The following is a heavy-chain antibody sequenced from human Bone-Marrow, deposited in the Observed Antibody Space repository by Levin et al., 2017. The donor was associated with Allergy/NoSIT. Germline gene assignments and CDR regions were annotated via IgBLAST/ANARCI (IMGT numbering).Heavy chain of an antibody. CDR1: GYTFTSYG. J-gene: IGHJ6*02. V-gene: IGHV1-18*01. CDR2: ISPYSGKT. Sequence: GASVKVSCKTSGYTFTSYGISWVRQAPGRGLEWLGWISPYSGKTNYAEKVQGRVTMTTDTPTSTAYMELRSLRSDDTAVYYCATIVPGAPDYFYYGMDVWGQGTRVTVSS. D-gene: IGHD2-2*01. CDR3: ATIVPGAPDYFYYGMDV.